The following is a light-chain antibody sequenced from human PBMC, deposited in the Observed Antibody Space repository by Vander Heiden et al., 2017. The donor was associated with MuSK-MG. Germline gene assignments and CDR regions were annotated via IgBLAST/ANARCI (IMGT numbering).Light chain of an antibody. CDR3: QQSYSTGFT. Sequence: DIQMTQSPSSLSASVGDRVTITCRASQSISSYLNWYQQKPGKAPKLLIYAASSLQSGVPSRFSGSGSGTDFTLTISSLQPEDFATYYCQQSYSTGFTFGPGTKVXIK. J-gene: IGKJ3*01. V-gene: IGKV1-39*01. CDR1: QSISSY. CDR2: AAS.